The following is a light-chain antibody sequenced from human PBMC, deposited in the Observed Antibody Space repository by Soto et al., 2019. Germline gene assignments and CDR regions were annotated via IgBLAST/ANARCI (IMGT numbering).Light chain of an antibody. Sequence: EIVLTQSPGTLSLSPGERATLSCRASQTVSSSYLAWYQQKPGQAPRLLIYGASSRATGIPDRFSGSGSGTDFTLTISRLEPEDFAVYYCQQYGSSLEYTFGQGTTLEIK. J-gene: IGKJ2*01. CDR3: QQYGSSLEYT. CDR2: GAS. CDR1: QTVSSSY. V-gene: IGKV3-20*01.